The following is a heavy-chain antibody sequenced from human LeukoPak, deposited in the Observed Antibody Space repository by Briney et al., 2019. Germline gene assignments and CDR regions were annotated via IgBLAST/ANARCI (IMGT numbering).Heavy chain of an antibody. CDR1: GYTFTSYD. J-gene: IGHJ6*03. CDR2: MNPNSGNT. V-gene: IGHV1-8*03. Sequence: ASVKVSCKASGYTFTSYDINWVRQATGQGLEWMGWMNPNSGNTGYAQKFQGRVTITRNTSISTAYMELSSLRSEDTAVYYCARGGQYYDILTGYSGYYYMDVWGKGTTVTVSS. CDR3: ARGGQYYDILTGYSGYYYMDV. D-gene: IGHD3-9*01.